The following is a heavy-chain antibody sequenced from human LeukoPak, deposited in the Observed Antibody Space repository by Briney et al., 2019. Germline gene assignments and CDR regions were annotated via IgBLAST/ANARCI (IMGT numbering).Heavy chain of an antibody. CDR3: ARLGWQQEAPQPYNWFDP. CDR2: VSYTGRT. V-gene: IGHV4-59*08. D-gene: IGHD6-13*01. Sequence: SETLSLTCTVSGGSLSGHYWSWIRQPPGKRQEWIGYVSYTGRTKYNPSLQSRVTISVDTSKNQFSLKLSSVTAADTAVYYCARLGWQQEAPQPYNWFDPWGQGTLVTVSS. CDR1: GGSLSGHY. J-gene: IGHJ5*02.